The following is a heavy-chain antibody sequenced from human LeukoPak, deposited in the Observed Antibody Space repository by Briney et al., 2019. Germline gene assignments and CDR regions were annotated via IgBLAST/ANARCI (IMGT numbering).Heavy chain of an antibody. J-gene: IGHJ4*02. Sequence: ASVKVSCKTSGYTFISHAIHWARQAPGQRLEWMGWINVGNSNTVYSQTLQGRVTMTTDTSASTAYMELRSLTLEDTAVYYCARDRKDSDGWSPDENWGQGTLVTVSS. CDR3: ARDRKDSDGWSPDEN. CDR2: INVGNSNT. D-gene: IGHD6-19*01. CDR1: GYTFISHA. V-gene: IGHV1-3*01.